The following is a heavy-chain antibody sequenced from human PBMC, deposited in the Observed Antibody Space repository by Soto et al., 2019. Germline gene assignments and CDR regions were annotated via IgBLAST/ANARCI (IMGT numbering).Heavy chain of an antibody. CDR3: ARGWDVKYFDY. D-gene: IGHD1-26*01. Sequence: SETLSLTCTVSGDSLLSSYWGWVRQPAGKGLEWIGHIFSSGRTSYNPSLKSRLTMSIDTSKDMFSLKLTSVTAADTAVYYCARGWDVKYFDYWGQGTQVTVSS. V-gene: IGHV4-4*07. CDR1: GDSLLSSY. CDR2: IFSSGRT. J-gene: IGHJ4*02.